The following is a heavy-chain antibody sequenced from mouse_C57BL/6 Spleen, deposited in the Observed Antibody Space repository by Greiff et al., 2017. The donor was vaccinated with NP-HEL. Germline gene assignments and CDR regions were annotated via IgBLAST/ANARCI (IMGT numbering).Heavy chain of an antibody. D-gene: IGHD2-10*02. J-gene: IGHJ2*01. CDR3: AGYGNSYYFDY. CDR1: GYTFTSYW. V-gene: IGHV1-59*01. CDR2: IDPSDSYT. Sequence: QVQLQQPGAELVRPGTSVKLSCKASGYTFTSYWMHWVKQRPGQGLEWIGVIDPSDSYTNYNQKFKGKATLTVDTSSSTAYMQLSSLTSEDSAVYYCAGYGNSYYFDYWGQGTTLTVSS.